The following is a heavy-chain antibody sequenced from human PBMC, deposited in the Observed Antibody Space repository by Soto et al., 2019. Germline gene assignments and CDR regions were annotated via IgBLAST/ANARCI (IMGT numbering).Heavy chain of an antibody. CDR2: ISGSGVST. J-gene: IGHJ1*01. CDR3: AKGVPGIAVAGTGYFQH. D-gene: IGHD6-19*01. V-gene: IGHV3-23*01. CDR1: GFTFSNAW. Sequence: GGSLRLSCAASGFTFSNAWMNWVRQAPGKGLEWVSAISGSGVSTYYADSVKGRFTISRDNSKNTLYLQMNSLRAEDTAVYYCAKGVPGIAVAGTGYFQHWGQGTLVTVSS.